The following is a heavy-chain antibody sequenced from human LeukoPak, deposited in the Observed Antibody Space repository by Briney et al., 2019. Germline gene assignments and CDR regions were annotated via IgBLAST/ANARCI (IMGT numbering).Heavy chain of an antibody. CDR3: ARHSRKSVAEVMDY. D-gene: IGHD6-19*01. V-gene: IGHV4-59*08. CDR2: IHYSGST. J-gene: IGHJ4*02. CDR1: GDSISGFY. Sequence: SETLSLTCTVSGDSISGFYWSWLGQPPGQGLEWIGYIHYSGSTNYKPSLKSRITISLDMSKNQFSLKLTSVTAADTAVYYCARHSRKSVAEVMDYWGEGTLGTVSS.